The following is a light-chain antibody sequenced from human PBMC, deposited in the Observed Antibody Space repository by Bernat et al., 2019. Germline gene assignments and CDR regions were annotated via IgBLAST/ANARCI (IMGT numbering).Light chain of an antibody. CDR2: DVS. J-gene: IGLJ3*02. CDR1: SSDVGGYKY. Sequence: QSALTQPASVSGSPGQSITISCTGTSSDVGGYKYVSWYQQHPGKAPKLMIYDVSNRPSGVSNRFSGSKSGNTASLTISGIQAEDEADYYCSSYRSSSTWVFGGGTRLPVL. CDR3: SSYRSSSTWV. V-gene: IGLV2-14*01.